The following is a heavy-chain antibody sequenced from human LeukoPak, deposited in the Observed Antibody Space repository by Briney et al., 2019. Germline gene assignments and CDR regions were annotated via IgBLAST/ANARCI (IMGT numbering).Heavy chain of an antibody. CDR1: GFTFSSYG. CDR3: ARALGFYKFHYFDY. D-gene: IGHD3-9*01. Sequence: GGSLRLSCAASGFTFSSYGMHWVRQAPGKGLEWVAVIWYDGSNKYYADSVKGRFTISRDNSKNTLYLQMNSLRAEDTAVYYCARALGFYKFHYFDYWGQGTLVTVSS. CDR2: IWYDGSNK. J-gene: IGHJ4*02. V-gene: IGHV3-33*01.